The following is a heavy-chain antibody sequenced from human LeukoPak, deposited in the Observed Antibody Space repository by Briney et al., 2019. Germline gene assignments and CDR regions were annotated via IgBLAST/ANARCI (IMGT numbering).Heavy chain of an antibody. V-gene: IGHV3-64*01. J-gene: IGHJ4*02. CDR3: ARDNWGELSDSYSDY. D-gene: IGHD3-16*02. Sequence: GGSLRLSCAASGFTFSSYAMHWVRQAPGKGLEYVSAISSNGGSTYYANSVKGRFTISRDNSKNTLYLQMGSLRAEDMAVYYCARDNWGELSDSYSDYWGQGTLVTVSS. CDR1: GFTFSSYA. CDR2: ISSNGGST.